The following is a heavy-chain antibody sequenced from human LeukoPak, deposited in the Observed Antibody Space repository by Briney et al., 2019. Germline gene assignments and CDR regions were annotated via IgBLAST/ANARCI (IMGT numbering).Heavy chain of an antibody. J-gene: IGHJ4*02. CDR2: IIPILGIA. CDR1: GYTFTSYG. D-gene: IGHD5-24*01. CDR3: ARDRRWLQSLFDY. Sequence: SVKVSCKASGYTFTSYGISWVRQAPGQGLEWMGRIIPILGIANYAQKFQGRVTITADKSTSTAYMELSSLRSEDTAVYYCARDRRWLQSLFDYWGQGTLVTVSS. V-gene: IGHV1-69*04.